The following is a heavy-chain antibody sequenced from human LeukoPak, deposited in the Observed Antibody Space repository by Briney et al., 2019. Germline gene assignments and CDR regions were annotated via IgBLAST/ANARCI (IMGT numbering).Heavy chain of an antibody. V-gene: IGHV3-7*01. CDR2: IKEDGSVK. D-gene: IGHD2-2*01. CDR1: EFTFSTFW. J-gene: IGHJ4*02. Sequence: GGSLRLSCVASEFTFSTFWMSWVRQAPGKGLEWVANIKEDGSVKNHADSMEGRFSISRDNARSSLYLQMSSLRAEDTAVYYCARGPYAYWGQGTLVTVSS. CDR3: ARGPYAY.